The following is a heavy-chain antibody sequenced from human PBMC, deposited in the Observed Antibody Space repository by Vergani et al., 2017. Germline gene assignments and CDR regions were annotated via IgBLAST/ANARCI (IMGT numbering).Heavy chain of an antibody. J-gene: IGHJ4*02. CDR3: ARGGSGSYPNDD. D-gene: IGHD3-10*01. Sequence: QVQLQESGPGLVKPSETLSLTCTVSGGSISSYYWSWIRQPPGKGLEWIGYIYYSGSTNYNPSLKSRVTISVDTSKNQFSLKLSSVTAADTAVYYCARGGSGSYPNDDWGQGTLVTVSS. CDR2: IYYSGST. CDR1: GGSISSYY. V-gene: IGHV4-59*01.